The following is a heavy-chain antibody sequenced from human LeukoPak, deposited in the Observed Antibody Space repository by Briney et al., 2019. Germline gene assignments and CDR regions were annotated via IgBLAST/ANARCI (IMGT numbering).Heavy chain of an antibody. CDR1: GGSISTHY. CDR2: ISYSGST. J-gene: IGHJ4*02. CDR3: ARGPGYGGHDYNFDY. D-gene: IGHD5-12*01. Sequence: SETLSLTCSVSGGSISTHYYNWIRQSPGKGLEWIGRISYSGSTNYNPSLQSRVTISIDTSKNQFSLKVSSVTAADTAVYYCARGPGYGGHDYNFDYWGQGTLVTVSS. V-gene: IGHV4-59*08.